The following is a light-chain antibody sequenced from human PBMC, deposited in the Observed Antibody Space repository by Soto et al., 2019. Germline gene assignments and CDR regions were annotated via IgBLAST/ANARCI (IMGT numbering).Light chain of an antibody. CDR3: QKYYNAPRT. CDR1: QDIANY. CDR2: GAI. V-gene: IGKV1-27*01. J-gene: IGKJ1*01. Sequence: DIQMTQSPSSLSASVGDRVTITCRASQDIANYLAWYQQKPGKVPKLLIYGAITLQSGVPSRFSGSGSGTDFTLTISSLQPEDVATYYCQKYYNAPRTFGKGPRW.